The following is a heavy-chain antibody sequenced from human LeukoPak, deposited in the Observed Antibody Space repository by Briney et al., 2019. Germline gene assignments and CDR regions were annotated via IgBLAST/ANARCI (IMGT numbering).Heavy chain of an antibody. D-gene: IGHD1-26*01. V-gene: IGHV3-23*01. CDR1: GFTFSSYA. Sequence: GGSLRLSCAASGFTFSSYAMSWVRQAPGRGLEWVSAISGSGGSTYYADSVKGRFTISRDNSKNTLYLQMNSPRAEDTAVYYCAKPPFGSGSYPLDAFDIWGQGTMVTVSS. J-gene: IGHJ3*02. CDR2: ISGSGGST. CDR3: AKPPFGSGSYPLDAFDI.